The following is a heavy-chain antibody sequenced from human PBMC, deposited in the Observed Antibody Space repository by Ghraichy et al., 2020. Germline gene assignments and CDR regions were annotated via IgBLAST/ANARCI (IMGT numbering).Heavy chain of an antibody. V-gene: IGHV4-34*01. CDR3: ARWMSWPKYYYYGMDV. J-gene: IGHJ6*02. CDR1: GGSFSGYY. Sequence: SETLSLTCAVYGGSFSGYYWSWIRQPPGKGLEWIGEINHSGSTNYNPSLKSRVTISVDTSKNQFSLKLSSVTAADTAVYYCARWMSWPKYYYYGMDVWGQGTTVTVSS. D-gene: IGHD6-13*01. CDR2: INHSGST.